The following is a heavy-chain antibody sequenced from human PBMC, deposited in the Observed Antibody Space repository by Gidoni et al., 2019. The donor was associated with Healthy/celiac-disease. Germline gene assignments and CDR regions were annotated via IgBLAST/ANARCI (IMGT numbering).Heavy chain of an antibody. J-gene: IGHJ2*01. Sequence: VQLVQSGAEVKKPGASVKVSCKESGYTITSYYLHWVRQAPGQGLEWMGIINPSGGSTSYAQKFQGRVTMTRDTSTSTVYMELSSLRSEDTAVYYCARAWLQYQDWYFDLWGRGTLVTVSS. D-gene: IGHD5-12*01. CDR2: INPSGGST. V-gene: IGHV1-46*03. CDR1: GYTITSYY. CDR3: ARAWLQYQDWYFDL.